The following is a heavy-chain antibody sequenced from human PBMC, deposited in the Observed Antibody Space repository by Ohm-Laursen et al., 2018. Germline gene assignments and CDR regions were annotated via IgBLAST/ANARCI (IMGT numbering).Heavy chain of an antibody. J-gene: IGHJ4*02. V-gene: IGHV3-23*01. D-gene: IGHD1-7*01. Sequence: SLRLSCAASGFTFSSYAMSWVRQAPGKGLEWVSGISGSGAFTYRADSVKGRFTVSRDNSKNTVYLQMNSLRAEDTAVYYCARKTGTLRGASGYYDFWGQGTLVTVSS. CDR1: GFTFSSYA. CDR2: ISGSGAFT. CDR3: ARKTGTLRGASGYYDF.